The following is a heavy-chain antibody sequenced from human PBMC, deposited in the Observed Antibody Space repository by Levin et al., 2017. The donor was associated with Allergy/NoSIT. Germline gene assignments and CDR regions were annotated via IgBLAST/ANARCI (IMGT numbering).Heavy chain of an antibody. J-gene: IGHJ4*02. Sequence: GESLKISCAASGFTFSSYAMSWVRQAPGKGLEWVSAISGSGGSTYYADSVKGRFTISRDNSKNTLYLQMNSLRAEDTAVYYCAKGTDYYDSSGPDYWGQGTLVTVSS. CDR2: ISGSGGST. CDR3: AKGTDYYDSSGPDY. V-gene: IGHV3-23*01. D-gene: IGHD3-22*01. CDR1: GFTFSSYA.